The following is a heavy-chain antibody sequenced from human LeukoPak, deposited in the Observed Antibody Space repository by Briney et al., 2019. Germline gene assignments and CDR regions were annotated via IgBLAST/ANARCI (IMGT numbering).Heavy chain of an antibody. CDR3: ARDLYCSGGSCHPRPHY. D-gene: IGHD2-15*01. J-gene: IGHJ4*02. V-gene: IGHV3-7*01. Sequence: GGSLRLSCAASGFTFSSYWMSWVRQAPGKGLEWVANIKQDGSEKYYVDSVKGRFTISRDNAKNSLYLQMNSLRAEDTAVYYCARDLYCSGGSCHPRPHYWGQGTLVTVSS. CDR1: GFTFSSYW. CDR2: IKQDGSEK.